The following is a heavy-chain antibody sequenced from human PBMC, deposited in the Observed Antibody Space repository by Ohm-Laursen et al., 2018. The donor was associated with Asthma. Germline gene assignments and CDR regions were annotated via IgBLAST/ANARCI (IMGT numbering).Heavy chain of an antibody. CDR2: INSDGSST. D-gene: IGHD6-19*01. J-gene: IGHJ4*02. Sequence: SLRLSCAASGFTFSSYWMHWVRQAPGKGLVWVSRINSDGSSTSYADSVKGRFTISRDDAKNTLYLQMNSLRAEDMAVYYCARRAVAGRRDYFDYWGQGTLVTVSS. CDR1: GFTFSSYW. CDR3: ARRAVAGRRDYFDY. V-gene: IGHV3-74*01.